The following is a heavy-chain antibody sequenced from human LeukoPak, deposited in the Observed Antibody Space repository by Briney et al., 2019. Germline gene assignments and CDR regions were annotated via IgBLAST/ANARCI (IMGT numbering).Heavy chain of an antibody. Sequence: GASVKVSCTASGYTFTGYYMHWVRQAPGQGLEWMGWINPNSGGTNYAQKFQGWVTMTRDTSTSTVYMELSSLRSEDTAVYYCARGRSEREYYFDYWGQGTLVTVSS. J-gene: IGHJ4*02. CDR2: INPNSGGT. CDR3: ARGRSEREYYFDY. V-gene: IGHV1-2*04. D-gene: IGHD3-10*01. CDR1: GYTFTGYY.